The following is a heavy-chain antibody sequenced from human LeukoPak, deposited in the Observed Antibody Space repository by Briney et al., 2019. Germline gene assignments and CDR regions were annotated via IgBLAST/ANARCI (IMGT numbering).Heavy chain of an antibody. V-gene: IGHV4-34*01. Sequence: RPSETLSLTCAVYGVSFSDYYWSWIRQPPGKGLEWIGEINHGGSSDYNPSLRSRVTISVDASKNQFSLRLSSVTAADTAVYYCARIGSHCSGTSCYGDYWGQGALVTVSS. D-gene: IGHD2-2*01. J-gene: IGHJ4*02. CDR1: GVSFSDYY. CDR2: INHGGSS. CDR3: ARIGSHCSGTSCYGDY.